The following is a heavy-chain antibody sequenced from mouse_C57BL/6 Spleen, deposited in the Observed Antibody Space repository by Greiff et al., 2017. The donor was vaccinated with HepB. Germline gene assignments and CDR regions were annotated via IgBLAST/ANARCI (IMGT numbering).Heavy chain of an antibody. CDR2: IDPETGGT. CDR1: GYTFTDYE. J-gene: IGHJ3*01. D-gene: IGHD2-3*01. Sequence: QVQLQQSGAELVRPGASVTLSCKASGYTFTDYEMHWVKQTPVHGLEWIGAIDPETGGTAYNQKFKGKAILTADKSSSTAYMEPRSLTSEDSAVYYCTRGGWAYWGQGTLFTVSA. CDR3: TRGGWAY. V-gene: IGHV1-15*01.